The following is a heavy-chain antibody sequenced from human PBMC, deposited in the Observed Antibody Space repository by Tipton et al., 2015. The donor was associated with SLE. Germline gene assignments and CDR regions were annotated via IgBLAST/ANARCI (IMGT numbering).Heavy chain of an antibody. Sequence: SLRLSCAASGFTFSNYHMSWIRQAPGKGPEWISYISTRIDTIYYADSVKGRFTISRDNSKKTLYLQMNSLRDEDTAIYYCARPISDLGGYFDYWGQGTLVTVSS. CDR1: GFTFSNYH. J-gene: IGHJ4*02. V-gene: IGHV3-11*04. CDR2: ISTRIDTI. CDR3: ARPISDLGGYFDY. D-gene: IGHD3-16*01.